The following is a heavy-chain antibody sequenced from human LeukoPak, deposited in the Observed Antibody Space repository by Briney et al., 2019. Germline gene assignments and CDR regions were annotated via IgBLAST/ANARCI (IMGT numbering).Heavy chain of an antibody. Sequence: GESLKISCKGSGYSFTSYWIGWVRQMPGKGMEWMGINYPGDCDTRYSPSFQGQVTISADKSISTAYLQWSILKASDSAMYYCARQVDCSSTSCYASSPFYYFDYWGQGTLVTVSS. D-gene: IGHD2-2*01. CDR1: GYSFTSYW. CDR3: ARQVDCSSTSCYASSPFYYFDY. CDR2: NYPGDCDT. J-gene: IGHJ4*02. V-gene: IGHV5-51*01.